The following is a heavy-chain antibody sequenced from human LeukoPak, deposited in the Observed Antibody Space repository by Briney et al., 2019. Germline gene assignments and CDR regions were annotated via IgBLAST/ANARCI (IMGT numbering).Heavy chain of an antibody. CDR2: ISAYNGNT. CDR1: GYTLTSYG. V-gene: IGHV1-18*01. J-gene: IGHJ4*02. Sequence: ASVKVSCKASGYTLTSYGISWVRQAPGQGLEWMGWISAYNGNTTYAQKLQDRVTMTTATSTSTAYMELNRLRPEDTAVFYCVRGGPNKSGWTLDYWGQGTLVTVSS. D-gene: IGHD6-19*01. CDR3: VRGGPNKSGWTLDY.